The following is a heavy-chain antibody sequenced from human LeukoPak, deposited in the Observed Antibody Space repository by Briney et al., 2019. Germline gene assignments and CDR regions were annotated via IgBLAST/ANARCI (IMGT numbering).Heavy chain of an antibody. CDR1: GFRFANSW. CDR3: AKKRSSGYYDSGGYAIDAFDA. CDR2: IYPDDPDI. D-gene: IGHD3-22*01. V-gene: IGHV5-51*01. Sequence: GESLKISCKGSGFRFANSWIGWVRQVSGKGLEWMGTIYPDDPDIRYSPSFQGQVTISGDKSFSTVYLQWSSLKASDTAMYFCAKKRSSGYYDSGGYAIDAFDAWGQGTMVTVSS. J-gene: IGHJ3*01.